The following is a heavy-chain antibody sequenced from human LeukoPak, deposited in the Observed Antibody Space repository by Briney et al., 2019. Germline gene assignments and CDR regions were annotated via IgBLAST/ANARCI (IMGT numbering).Heavy chain of an antibody. CDR3: ARDDGYYRYMDV. V-gene: IGHV4-30-2*01. D-gene: IGHD3-3*01. CDR1: GVSISSGGYY. CDR2: IYHNGST. J-gene: IGHJ6*03. Sequence: PSETLSLTCTVSGVSISSGGYYWSWIRQPPGKGLEWIGYIYHNGSTYYNPSLKSRVTISVDRSKNQFSLKLSSVTAADTAVYYCARDDGYYRYMDVWGKGTTVTVSS.